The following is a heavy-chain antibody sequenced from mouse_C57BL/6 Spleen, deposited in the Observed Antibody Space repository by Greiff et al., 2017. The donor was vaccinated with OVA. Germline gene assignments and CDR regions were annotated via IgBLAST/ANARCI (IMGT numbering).Heavy chain of an antibody. CDR1: GYTFTNYW. Sequence: QVQLQQSGAELVRPGTSVKMSCKASGYTFTNYWIGWAKQRPGHGLEWIGDIYPGGGYTNYTEKFKGKATLTADKSSSTAYMQFSSLTSEDSAIYYCARFYDGFPFAYWGQGTLVTVSA. CDR2: IYPGGGYT. CDR3: ARFYDGFPFAY. V-gene: IGHV1-63*01. D-gene: IGHD2-3*01. J-gene: IGHJ3*01.